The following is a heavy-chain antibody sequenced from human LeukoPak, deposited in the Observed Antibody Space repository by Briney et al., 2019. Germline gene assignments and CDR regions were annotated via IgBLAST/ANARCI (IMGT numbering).Heavy chain of an antibody. D-gene: IGHD6-6*01. J-gene: IGHJ5*02. CDR3: ATSQIGSSSGWFDP. CDR2: INHSGST. CDR1: GGSFSGYY. Sequence: SETLSLTCAVYGGSFSGYYWSWIRQPPGKGLEWIGEINHSGSTNYNPSLKSRVTISVDTSKNQFSLKLSSVTAADTAVYYCATSQIGSSSGWFDPWGQGTLVTVSS. V-gene: IGHV4-34*01.